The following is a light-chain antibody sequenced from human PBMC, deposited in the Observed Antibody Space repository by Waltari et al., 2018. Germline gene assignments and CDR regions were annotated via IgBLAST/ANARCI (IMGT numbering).Light chain of an antibody. J-gene: IGLJ2*01. CDR2: STH. V-gene: IGLV1-44*01. CDR3: SAWDDSLNGPVV. Sequence: QSVLTQPPSASGTLGQRVTIPCSGRRSNIGSKVVSWYQQVPGTAPRLIIHSTHQRPSGVPDRFSGSKSGTSASLAISGLQAADEADYYCSAWDDSLNGPVVFGGGTKLTVL. CDR1: RSNIGSKV.